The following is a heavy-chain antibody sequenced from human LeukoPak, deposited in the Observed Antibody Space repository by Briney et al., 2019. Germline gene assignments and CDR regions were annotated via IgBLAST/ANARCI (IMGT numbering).Heavy chain of an antibody. V-gene: IGHV1-46*01. CDR3: ARDLGEWPPDY. Sequence: ASVKVSCKASGYTFTSYYMHWVRQAPGQGLEWMGIINPSGGSTSYAQKLQGRVTMTTDTSTSTAYMELRSLRSDDTAVYYCARDLGEWPPDYWGQGTLVTVSS. CDR1: GYTFTSYY. CDR2: INPSGGST. J-gene: IGHJ4*02. D-gene: IGHD3-16*01.